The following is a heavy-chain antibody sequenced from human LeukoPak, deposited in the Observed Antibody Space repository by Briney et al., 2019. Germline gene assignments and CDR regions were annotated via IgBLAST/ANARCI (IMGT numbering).Heavy chain of an antibody. CDR2: ISSSGSTI. Sequence: GGSLRLSCAASGFTFSDYYMSWIRQAPGKGLEWVSYISSSGSTIYYADSVKGRFTISRDNAKNSLYLQMNSLRAEDTAVYYCARDLDFWSGYLESNWFDPWGQGTLVTVSS. CDR1: GFTFSDYY. J-gene: IGHJ5*02. D-gene: IGHD3-3*01. CDR3: ARDLDFWSGYLESNWFDP. V-gene: IGHV3-11*01.